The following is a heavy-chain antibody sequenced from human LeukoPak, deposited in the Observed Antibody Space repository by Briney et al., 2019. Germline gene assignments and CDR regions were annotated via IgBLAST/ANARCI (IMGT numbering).Heavy chain of an antibody. J-gene: IGHJ4*02. V-gene: IGHV4-59*01. CDR3: ARVTGYMIENYFDY. D-gene: IGHD3-22*01. CDR1: GGSISSYY. CDR2: IYYSGST. Sequence: SETLSLTCTVSGGSISSYYWSWIRQPPGKGLEWIGYIYYSGSTNYKPSLKSRVTISVETSKNQFSLKLRSVTAADTAVYYCARVTGYMIENYFDYWGQGTLVTVSS.